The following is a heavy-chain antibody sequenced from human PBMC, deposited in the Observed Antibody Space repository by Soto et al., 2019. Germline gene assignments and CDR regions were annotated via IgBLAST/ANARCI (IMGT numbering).Heavy chain of an antibody. V-gene: IGHV3-23*01. J-gene: IGHJ4*02. CDR2: IGVGGGDR. CDR1: GFTFSSYA. CDR3: ARVRFGELV. D-gene: IGHD3-10*01. Sequence: EVQLLESVCGLVQPGGSLRLSCAASGFTFSSYAMSWVRHAAGKGLEWVSIIGVGGGDRYYPESVTGLITIARDNSRDTLYLEMKSLRAEDAAVYYCARVRFGELVWGQGTLVTV.